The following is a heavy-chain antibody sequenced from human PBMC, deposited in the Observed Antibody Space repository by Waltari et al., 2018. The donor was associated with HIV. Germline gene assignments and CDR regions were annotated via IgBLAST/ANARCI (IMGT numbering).Heavy chain of an antibody. CDR1: ASSISSTYY. V-gene: IGHV4-38-2*02. CDR3: ARDQDYYDSSGYTCYAFDI. J-gene: IGHJ3*02. D-gene: IGHD3-22*01. Sequence: QVQLQESGPSLVKASETLSLTCTVPASSISSTYYWGWIRQPPGKGLQWIGSIYRTGTTYYNPSLKSRVTISADLSKNQFSLKLTSVSAADTAVYYCARDQDYYDSSGYTCYAFDIWGQGTSVTVSS. CDR2: IYRTGTT.